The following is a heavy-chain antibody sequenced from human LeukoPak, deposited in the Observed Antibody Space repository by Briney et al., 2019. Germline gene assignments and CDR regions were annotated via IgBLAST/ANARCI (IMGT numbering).Heavy chain of an antibody. CDR3: ASVYSSSWYRVGFDP. Sequence: SETLSLTCTVSGGSISSYYWSWIRQPPGKGLEWIGYICYSGSTNYNPSLKSRVTISVDTSRNQFSLKLSSVTAADTAVYYCASVYSSSWYRVGFDPWGQGTLVTVSS. CDR1: GGSISSYY. J-gene: IGHJ5*02. V-gene: IGHV4-59*08. D-gene: IGHD6-13*01. CDR2: ICYSGST.